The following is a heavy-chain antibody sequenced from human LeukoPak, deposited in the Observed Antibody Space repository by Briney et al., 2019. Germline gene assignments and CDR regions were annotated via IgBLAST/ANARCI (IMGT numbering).Heavy chain of an antibody. J-gene: IGHJ5*02. V-gene: IGHV4-34*01. CDR1: GGSFSGYY. CDR2: INHSGST. D-gene: IGHD3-3*01. Sequence: ASETLSLACAVYGGSFSGYYWSWIRQPPRKGLEWIGKINHSGSTNNNPSLKSRVTISVDTSKNQFSLKLSSVTAADTAVYYCARERLYYDFWSGYPYPFDPWGQGTLVTVSS. CDR3: ARERLYYDFWSGYPYPFDP.